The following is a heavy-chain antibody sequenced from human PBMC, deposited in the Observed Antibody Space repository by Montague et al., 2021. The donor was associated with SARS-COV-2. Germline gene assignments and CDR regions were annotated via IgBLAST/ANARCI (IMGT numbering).Heavy chain of an antibody. CDR2: IYWDDDK. D-gene: IGHD6-19*01. CDR1: GFSLSTSGVG. CDR3: AHRRSRQWLAGGYFDY. V-gene: IGHV2-5*02. J-gene: IGHJ4*02. Sequence: PALVKPTQTLTLTCTFSGFSLSTSGVGVGWIRQPPGKALEWLALIYWDDDKRYSPSLKSRLTITKDTSKNQVVLTMTNMDPVDTAKYYCAHRRSRQWLAGGYFDYWGQGTLVTVSS.